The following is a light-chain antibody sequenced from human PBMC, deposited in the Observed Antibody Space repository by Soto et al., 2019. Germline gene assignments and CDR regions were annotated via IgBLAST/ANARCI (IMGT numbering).Light chain of an antibody. CDR1: SSDFENSNL. CDR3: CSYAGTKRV. V-gene: IGLV2-23*02. J-gene: IGLJ3*02. CDR2: EVN. Sequence: QSVLTQPASVSGSPGQSITISCTGTSSDFENSNLVSWYQQYPGKAPRLMIYEVNKRPSGVSNLFSGSKSGNTASLTISGLQPEDEADYYCCSYAGTKRVFGGGTKLTVL.